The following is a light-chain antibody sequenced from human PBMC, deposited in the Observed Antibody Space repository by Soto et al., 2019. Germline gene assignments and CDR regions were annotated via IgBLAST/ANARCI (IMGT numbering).Light chain of an antibody. CDR2: DDS. CDR1: NIGSKS. J-gene: IGLJ1*01. Sequence: ELTHPPSVSVAPGQTARSTCGGNNIGSKSVHWYQQKPGQAPVLVVYDDSDRPSGIPERFSGSNSGNTATLTISRVEAGDEADYYCQVWDSSSDHPYVFGTGTKV. CDR3: QVWDSSSDHPYV. V-gene: IGLV3-21*02.